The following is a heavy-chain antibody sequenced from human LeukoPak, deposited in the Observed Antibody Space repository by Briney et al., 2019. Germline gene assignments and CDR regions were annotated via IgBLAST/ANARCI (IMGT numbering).Heavy chain of an antibody. CDR1: GYSISSGYY. J-gene: IGHJ6*04. V-gene: IGHV4-38-2*01. CDR3: AREVRDIVVVAAAMGGYYVMDG. Sequence: SETLSLTCAVSGYSISSGYYWGWIRQPPGKGLVWIGRIYHSGSTYYNPSLKSRVTISVDTSKNQFSLKLSSVTAADTAVYYCAREVRDIVVVAAAMGGYYVMDGWGKGTTVSASS. CDR2: IYHSGST. D-gene: IGHD2-2*01.